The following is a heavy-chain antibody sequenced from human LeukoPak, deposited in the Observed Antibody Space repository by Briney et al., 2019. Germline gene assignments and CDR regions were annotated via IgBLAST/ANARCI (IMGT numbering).Heavy chain of an antibody. CDR3: ATSIPVFGRPGAFHV. J-gene: IGHJ3*01. D-gene: IGHD3-3*01. CDR1: GYTFTSYY. Sequence: ATVKVSCKASGYTFTSYYMHWVRQAPGQGLEWMGIINPSGGSTSYAQKFQGRVTITRDTSIGTAYMELSSLRSDDTAVYYCATSIPVFGRPGAFHVWGQGTMVTVSS. CDR2: INPSGGST. V-gene: IGHV1-46*01.